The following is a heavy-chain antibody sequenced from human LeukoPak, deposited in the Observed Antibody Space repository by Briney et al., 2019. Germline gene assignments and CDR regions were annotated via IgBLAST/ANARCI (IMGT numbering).Heavy chain of an antibody. J-gene: IGHJ4*02. D-gene: IGHD6-13*01. CDR1: RFTFSSYA. CDR3: AREYIRCFDY. CDR2: ISYDGSNK. Sequence: GGSLRLSCAASRFTFSSYAMHWVRQAPGKGLEWEAVISYDGSNKYYADSVKGRFTTSRDNSKNTLYLQMNSLRAEDTAVYYCAREYIRCFDYWGQGTLVTVSS. V-gene: IGHV3-30*01.